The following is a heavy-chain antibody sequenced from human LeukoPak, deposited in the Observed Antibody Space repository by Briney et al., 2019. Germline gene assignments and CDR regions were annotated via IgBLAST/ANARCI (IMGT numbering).Heavy chain of an antibody. D-gene: IGHD3-9*01. Sequence: GSSVKVSCKASGYTFTGYHMHWVRQAPGQGLEWMGWINPNRGGTNYAQKFQGRVTMTRGTSISTAYMELSRLRSDDTAVYYCARVVKSYDVLTGYMYNWFDPWGQGTLVTVSS. CDR2: INPNRGGT. CDR3: ARVVKSYDVLTGYMYNWFDP. CDR1: GYTFTGYH. J-gene: IGHJ5*02. V-gene: IGHV1-2*02.